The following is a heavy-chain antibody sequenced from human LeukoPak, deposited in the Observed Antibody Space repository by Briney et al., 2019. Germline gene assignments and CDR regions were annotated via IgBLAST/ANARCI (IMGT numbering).Heavy chain of an antibody. J-gene: IGHJ4*02. V-gene: IGHV3-15*01. D-gene: IGHD2-15*01. CDR1: GFTFSNAW. CDR2: IKSKTDGGTT. Sequence: GGSLRLSCAASGFTFSNAWMSWVRQAPGKGLEWVGRIKSKTDGGTTDYAAPVKGRSTISRDDSKNTLYLQMNSLKTEDTAVYYCTTDLVVVAATPVDYWGQGTLVTVSS. CDR3: TTDLVVVAATPVDY.